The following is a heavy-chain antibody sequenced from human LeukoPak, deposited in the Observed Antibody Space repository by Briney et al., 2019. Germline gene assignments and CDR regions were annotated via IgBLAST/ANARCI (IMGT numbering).Heavy chain of an antibody. Sequence: PGGSLRLSCAASGFTFSSYGMHWVRQAPGKGLEWVAFIRYDGSNKYYADSVKGRFTISRDNSKNTLYLQMNSLRAEDTAVYYCSSAGGVTKEPDADIDYWGQGTLVTVSS. D-gene: IGHD3-16*01. CDR3: SSAGGVTKEPDADIDY. CDR1: GFTFSSYG. CDR2: IRYDGSNK. V-gene: IGHV3-30*02. J-gene: IGHJ4*02.